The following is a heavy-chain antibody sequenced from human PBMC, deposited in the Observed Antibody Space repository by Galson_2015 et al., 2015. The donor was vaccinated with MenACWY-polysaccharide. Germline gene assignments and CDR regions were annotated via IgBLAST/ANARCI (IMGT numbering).Heavy chain of an antibody. Sequence: SLRLSCAASGFTFDDYAMHWVRQAPGKGLEWVSGISWNSGSIGYADSVKGRFTISRDNAKNSLYLQMNSLRAEDTALYYCAKGSALVRSSGCYDYWGQGTLVTVSS. CDR3: AKGSALVRSSGCYDY. V-gene: IGHV3-9*01. D-gene: IGHD6-19*01. CDR2: ISWNSGSI. J-gene: IGHJ4*02. CDR1: GFTFDDYA.